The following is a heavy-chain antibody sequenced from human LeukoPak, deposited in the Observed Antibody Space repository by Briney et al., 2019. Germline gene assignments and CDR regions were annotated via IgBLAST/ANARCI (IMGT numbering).Heavy chain of an antibody. D-gene: IGHD6-13*01. J-gene: IGHJ4*02. CDR3: ARSSSWYTPFDY. V-gene: IGHV3-23*01. CDR1: GFTFSSYA. CDR2: ISGSGGST. Sequence: GGSLRLSCAASGFTFSSYAMSWVRQAPGKGLEWVSAISGSGGSTYYADSVKGQFTISRDNSKNTPYLQMNSLRAEDTAVYYCARSSSWYTPFDYWGQGTLVTVSS.